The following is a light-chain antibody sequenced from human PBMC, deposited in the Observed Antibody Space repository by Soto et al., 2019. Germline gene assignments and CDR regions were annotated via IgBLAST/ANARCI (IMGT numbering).Light chain of an antibody. V-gene: IGLV2-14*01. CDR2: DVS. Sequence: QSALTQPASVSGSPGQSITISCTGTSSDVGGYNYVSWYQQHPGKAPKLMIYDVSNRPSGVSNRFSGSKSGNTASLTISGLPPDDEADYYCSSYTSSSTLGVFGGGTKLTVL. J-gene: IGLJ2*01. CDR3: SSYTSSSTLGV. CDR1: SSDVGGYNY.